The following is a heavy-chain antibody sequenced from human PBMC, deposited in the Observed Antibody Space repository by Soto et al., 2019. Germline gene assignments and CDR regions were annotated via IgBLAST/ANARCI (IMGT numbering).Heavy chain of an antibody. D-gene: IGHD6-6*01. J-gene: IGHJ4*02. V-gene: IGHV1-69*01. CDR2: IIPIFGTA. CDR3: ARVLGSRYSSSWEGDY. Sequence: QVQLVQSGAEVKKPGSSVKVSCKASGGTFSSYAISWVRQAPGQGLEWMGGIIPIFGTANYAQKFQGRVTIAADESTSTAYMGLSSLRSEDWAVYYGARVLGSRYSSSWEGDYWGQGTLVTVSS. CDR1: GGTFSSYA.